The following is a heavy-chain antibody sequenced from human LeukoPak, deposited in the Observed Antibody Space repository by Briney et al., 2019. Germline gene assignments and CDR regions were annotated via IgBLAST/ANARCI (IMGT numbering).Heavy chain of an antibody. J-gene: IGHJ3*02. CDR3: ARTLYSYGYVDAFDI. CDR1: GFTFSSYS. D-gene: IGHD5-18*01. V-gene: IGHV3-21*01. CDR2: ISSSSSYI. Sequence: GGSLRLSCAAPGFTFSSYSMNWVRQAPGKGLEWVSSISSSSSYIYYADSVKGRFTISRDNAKNSLYLQMNSLRAEDTAVYYCARTLYSYGYVDAFDIWGQGTMVTVSS.